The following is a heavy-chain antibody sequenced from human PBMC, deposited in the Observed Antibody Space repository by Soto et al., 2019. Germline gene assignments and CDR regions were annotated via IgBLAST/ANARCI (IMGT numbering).Heavy chain of an antibody. CDR2: IKTKTQGETT. V-gene: IGHV3-15*07. Sequence: EVQLVESGGGLVKPGESLRLSCAVSGFTISSAWMNWVRTAPGKGLEWVGRIKTKTQGETTDYAAPVKGRFTISRDDSENTLSLQMNSLKIEDTAVYYCTTGSVEGYWGQGTLVTVSS. D-gene: IGHD1-26*01. J-gene: IGHJ4*02. CDR3: TTGSVEGY. CDR1: GFTISSAW.